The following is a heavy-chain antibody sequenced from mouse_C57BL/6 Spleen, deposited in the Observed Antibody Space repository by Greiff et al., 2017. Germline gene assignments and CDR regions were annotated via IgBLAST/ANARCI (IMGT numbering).Heavy chain of an antibody. J-gene: IGHJ3*01. CDR2: ISSGGSYT. CDR1: GFTFSSYG. CDR3: ARDYGSSAWFAY. D-gene: IGHD1-1*01. V-gene: IGHV5-6*01. Sequence: EVKLVESGGDLVKPGGSLKLSCAASGFTFSSYGMSWVRQTPDKRLEWVATISSGGSYTYYPDSVKGRFTISRDNAKNTLYLQMRSLKSEDTAMYYCARDYGSSAWFAYWGQGNLVTVSA.